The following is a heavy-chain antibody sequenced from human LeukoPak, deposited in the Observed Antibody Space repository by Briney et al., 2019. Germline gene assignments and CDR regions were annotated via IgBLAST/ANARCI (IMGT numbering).Heavy chain of an antibody. CDR2: IKQDGSEK. V-gene: IGHV3-7*01. CDR3: ARGGVEVNNWFDP. J-gene: IGHJ5*02. Sequence: PGGSLRLSCAASGFTFSSHWMSWVRQAPGKGLEWVANIKQDGSEKYYVDSVKGRFTISRDNAKKSVYLQMNSLRAEDTAVYYCARGGVEVNNWFDPWGQGTLVTVSS. D-gene: IGHD3-22*01. CDR1: GFTFSSHW.